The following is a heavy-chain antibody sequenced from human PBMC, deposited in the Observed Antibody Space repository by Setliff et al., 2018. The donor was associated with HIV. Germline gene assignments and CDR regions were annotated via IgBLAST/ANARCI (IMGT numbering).Heavy chain of an antibody. CDR3: AKDWKVWFGELSQDYYYGMDV. Sequence: GGSLRLSCVASGFTFRDYGMHWVRQAPGKGLEWVAFIWYNGKNKNYADSVKGRFTISRDNSKNILYLQMSSLRAEDTAVYYCAKDWKVWFGELSQDYYYGMDVWGQGTTVTVSS. CDR1: GFTFRDYG. D-gene: IGHD3-10*01. CDR2: IWYNGKNK. J-gene: IGHJ6*02. V-gene: IGHV3-30*02.